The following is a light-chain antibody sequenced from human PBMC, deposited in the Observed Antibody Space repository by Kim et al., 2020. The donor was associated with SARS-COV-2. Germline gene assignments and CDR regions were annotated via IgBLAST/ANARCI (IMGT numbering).Light chain of an antibody. V-gene: IGKV3-15*01. CDR3: HQYNTWHT. J-gene: IGKJ2*01. CDR1: QSLSGT. CDR2: RAS. Sequence: SVSPGERAPLSCRASQSLSGTLAWYQQQPGQAPRLLIYRASTRAAGVPDRFSGTGSATDFTLTVSSLQSEDFALYYCHQYNTWHTFGQGTKVDIK.